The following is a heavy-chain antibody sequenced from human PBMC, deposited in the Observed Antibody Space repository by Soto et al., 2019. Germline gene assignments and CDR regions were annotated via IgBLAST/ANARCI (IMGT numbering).Heavy chain of an antibody. CDR1: GYTFTGYY. J-gene: IGHJ4*02. V-gene: IGHV1-2*04. CDR3: ARGGIAAYREPIDY. D-gene: IGHD6-13*01. Sequence: ASVNVSCKASGYTFTGYYMHWVRQAPGQGLEWMGWINPNSGGTNYAQKFQGWVTMTRDTSISTAYMELSRLRSDDTAVYYCARGGIAAYREPIDYWGQGTLVTVSS. CDR2: INPNSGGT.